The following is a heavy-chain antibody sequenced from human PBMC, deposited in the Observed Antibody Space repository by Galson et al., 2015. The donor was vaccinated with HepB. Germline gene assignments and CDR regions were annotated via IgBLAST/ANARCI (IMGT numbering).Heavy chain of an antibody. D-gene: IGHD4-17*01. CDR3: ARVYGDADY. Sequence: SCAASGGTFSSYAISWVRQAPGQGLEWMGGIIPIFGTANYAQKFQGRVTMTRDTSISTAYMELSNLRFEDTAVYYCARVYGDADYWGQGTLVTVSS. CDR2: IIPIFGTA. CDR1: GGTFSSYA. V-gene: IGHV1-69*05. J-gene: IGHJ4*02.